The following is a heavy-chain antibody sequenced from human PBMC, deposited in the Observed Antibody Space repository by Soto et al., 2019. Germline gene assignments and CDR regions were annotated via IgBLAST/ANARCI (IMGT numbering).Heavy chain of an antibody. CDR2: IFYSGTT. CDR1: GGSISSGGYY. Sequence: SETVCLTDTVCGGSISSGGYYWSWVRQHPGKGLEWIGYIFYSGTTYYNPSLKSRVTISVDTSKNQFSLKLSSVTAADTAVYYCARSVDPWGGGTLVTGS. J-gene: IGHJ5*02. CDR3: ARSVDP. V-gene: IGHV4-31*03.